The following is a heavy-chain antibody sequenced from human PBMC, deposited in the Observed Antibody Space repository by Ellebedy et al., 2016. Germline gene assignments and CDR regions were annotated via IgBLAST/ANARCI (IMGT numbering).Heavy chain of an antibody. CDR1: GYTFTSYD. J-gene: IGHJ4*02. CDR2: MNPNSGNI. D-gene: IGHD6-13*01. CDR3: AISTWVDFDH. V-gene: IGHV1-8*01. Sequence: ALVKVSCKASGYTFTSYDINWVRQATGQGPEWMGWMNPNSGNIGYAQKFQDRVTMTRNTSISTAYMELSGLRSDDTAVYYCAISTWVDFDHWGQGTLVTVSS.